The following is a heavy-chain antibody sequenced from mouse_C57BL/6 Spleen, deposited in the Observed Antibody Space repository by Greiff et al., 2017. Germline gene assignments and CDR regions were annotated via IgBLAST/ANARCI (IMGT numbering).Heavy chain of an antibody. V-gene: IGHV2-9-1*01. CDR2: IWTGGGT. D-gene: IGHD1-1*01. CDR1: GFSLTSYA. CDR3: ARNYGYCGSSYGVGY. Sequence: QVQLQESGPGLVAPSQSLSITCTVSGFSLTSYAISWVRQPPGKGLEWLGVIWTGGGTNYNSALKSRLSISKDNSKSQVFLKMNSLQAEDTARYYCARNYGYCGSSYGVGYWGQGTTLTVAS. J-gene: IGHJ2*01.